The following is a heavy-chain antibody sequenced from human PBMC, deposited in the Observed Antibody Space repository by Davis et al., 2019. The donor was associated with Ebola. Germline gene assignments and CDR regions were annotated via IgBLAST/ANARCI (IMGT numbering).Heavy chain of an antibody. V-gene: IGHV4-34*01. Sequence: SETLSLTCTVSGGSISSYYWSWIRQPPGKGLEWIGEINHSGSTNYNPSLKSRVTISVDTSKNQFSLKLSSVTAADTAVYYCAASWGSYLYWGQGTLVTVSS. D-gene: IGHD3-16*02. CDR3: AASWGSYLY. CDR1: GGSISSYY. J-gene: IGHJ4*02. CDR2: INHSGST.